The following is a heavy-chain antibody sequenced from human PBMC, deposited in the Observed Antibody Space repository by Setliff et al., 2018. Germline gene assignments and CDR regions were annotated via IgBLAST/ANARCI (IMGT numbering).Heavy chain of an antibody. J-gene: IGHJ3*02. V-gene: IGHV4-39*07. D-gene: IGHD4-17*01. CDR2: IYYDGRT. CDR1: GGSITSHSYY. Sequence: PSETLSLTCTVSGGSITSHSYYWAWIRQPPGKGLEWTGSIYYDGRTFSHPSLRSRVTVSVDTSKSQFSLKLTSVTAADTAMYYCARVYGENDLPDIWGQGTMVTVSS. CDR3: ARVYGENDLPDI.